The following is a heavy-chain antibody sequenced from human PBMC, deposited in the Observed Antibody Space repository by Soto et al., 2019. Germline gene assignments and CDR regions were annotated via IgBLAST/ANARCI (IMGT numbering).Heavy chain of an antibody. J-gene: IGHJ4*02. D-gene: IGHD6-13*01. CDR3: ARSHSNSWNYFDY. CDR1: GFTFSSYS. V-gene: IGHV3-48*01. Sequence: PGGSLRLSCAASGFTFSSYSMNWVRQAPGKGLEWVSYISSSSSTIYYADSVKGRFTISRDNSRNMLWLQMNSLRAEDTAIYYCARSHSNSWNYFDYWGQGTLVTV. CDR2: ISSSSSTI.